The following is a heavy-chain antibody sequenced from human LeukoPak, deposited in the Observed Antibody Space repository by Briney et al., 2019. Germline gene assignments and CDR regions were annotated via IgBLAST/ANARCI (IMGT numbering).Heavy chain of an antibody. J-gene: IGHJ6*03. CDR1: GGSFSGYY. CDR3: ARVMEVPTTVTTGGYYYYMDV. V-gene: IGHV4-59*10. Sequence: PSETLSLTCAVYGGSFSGYYWSWIRQPAGKGLEWIGRIYTSGSTNYNPSLKSRVTMSVDTSKNQFSLKLSSVTAADTAVYYCARVMEVPTTVTTGGYYYYMDVWGKGTTVTISS. D-gene: IGHD4-17*01. CDR2: IYTSGST.